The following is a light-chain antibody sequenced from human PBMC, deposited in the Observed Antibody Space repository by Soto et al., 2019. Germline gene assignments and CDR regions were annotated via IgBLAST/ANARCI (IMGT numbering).Light chain of an antibody. V-gene: IGLV1-47*01. CDR3: AAWDDSLNSVI. CDR1: SSNIGNNY. CDR2: TNN. J-gene: IGLJ2*01. Sequence: QSVLTQPPSASGTPGQRVNISCSGGSSNIGNNYVYWYQHLPGTAPKLLIYTNNQRPSGVPDRFSASKSGTSATLAISGLRSEDEADYYCAAWDDSLNSVIFGGGTKLTVL.